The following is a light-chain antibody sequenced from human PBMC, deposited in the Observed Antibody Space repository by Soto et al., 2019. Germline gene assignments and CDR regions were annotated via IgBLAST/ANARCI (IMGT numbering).Light chain of an antibody. CDR2: DTS. Sequence: ESVLTQSPGTLSLSPGERATLSCRASQYINNQLAWYQQKPGQAPRLLIYDTSSRATGVPDRYSASGSGTDFTLNISRLEPEDFAVFFCQQYGTSEIIFGQGTRLEXK. CDR3: QQYGTSEII. CDR1: QYINNQ. J-gene: IGKJ5*01. V-gene: IGKV3-20*01.